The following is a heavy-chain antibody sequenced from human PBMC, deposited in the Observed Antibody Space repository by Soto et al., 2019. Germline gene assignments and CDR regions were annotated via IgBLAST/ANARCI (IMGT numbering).Heavy chain of an antibody. J-gene: IGHJ6*02. CDR1: GYTFTSYY. D-gene: IGHD1-26*01. CDR2: INPSGGST. V-gene: IGHV1-46*01. Sequence: QVQLVQSGAEVKKPGASVKVSCKASGYTFTSYYMHWVRQAPGQGLEWMGIINPSGGSTSYAQKFQCRVTMTMDTSSSTVYMELSRLRSEDTAVYYCARGSRPRGGKRYFYFYGMDVWGQGPTVTVSS. CDR3: ARGSRPRGGKRYFYFYGMDV.